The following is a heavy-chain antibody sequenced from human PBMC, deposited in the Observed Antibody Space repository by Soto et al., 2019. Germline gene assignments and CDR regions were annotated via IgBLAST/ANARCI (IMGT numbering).Heavy chain of an antibody. CDR3: VRNWRYYGGDYYYGMDA. D-gene: IGHD3-10*01. V-gene: IGHV2-5*02. Sequence: ITLKESGPTLVKPTQTLTLTCTFSGFSLNTGGVGVGWVRQPRGKAMEWLALIYWDDDERYRPSLRSRINITKDTINNQVVLTMTNLDPEYTATYYCVRNWRYYGGDYYYGMDAWGQGTTVTV. J-gene: IGHJ6*02. CDR1: GFSLNTGGVG. CDR2: IYWDDDE.